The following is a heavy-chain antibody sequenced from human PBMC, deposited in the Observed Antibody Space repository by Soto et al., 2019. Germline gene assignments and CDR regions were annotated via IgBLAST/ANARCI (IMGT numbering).Heavy chain of an antibody. CDR3: ERVFLEWFSPFDY. D-gene: IGHD3-3*01. V-gene: IGHV3-48*03. CDR1: GFTFSSYE. Sequence: GGSLRLSCAASGFTFSSYEMNWVRQAPGKGLEWVSYISSSGSTIYYADSVKGRFTISRDNAKNSLYLQMNSLRAEDTAVYYCERVFLEWFSPFDYWGQGTLVTVSS. CDR2: ISSSGSTI. J-gene: IGHJ4*02.